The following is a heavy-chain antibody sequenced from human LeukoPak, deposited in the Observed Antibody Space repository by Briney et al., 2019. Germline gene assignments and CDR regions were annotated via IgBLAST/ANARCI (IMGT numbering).Heavy chain of an antibody. CDR2: ISSSGSTL. J-gene: IGHJ4*02. D-gene: IGHD4-17*01. Sequence: GGSLRLSCAASGFTFSDYYMSWIRQAPGKGLEWVSYISSSGSTLYYADSVKGRFTISRDNAQNSLYLQMNSPTAEDTAVYYCTRVSSYDYGDYFFDYWGQGTLVTVSS. CDR1: GFTFSDYY. V-gene: IGHV3-11*04. CDR3: TRVSSYDYGDYFFDY.